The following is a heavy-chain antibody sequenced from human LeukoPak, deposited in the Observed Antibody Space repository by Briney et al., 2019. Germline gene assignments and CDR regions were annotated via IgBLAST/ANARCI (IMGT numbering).Heavy chain of an antibody. CDR1: GGSFSGYY. V-gene: IGHV4-34*01. Sequence: SETLSLTCAVYGGSFSGYYWSWIRQPPGKGLEWIGEINHSGSTNYNPSLKSRVTISVDTSKNQFSLKLSSVTAADMAVYYCARGRGYGAPFDYWGQGTLVTVSS. CDR2: INHSGST. CDR3: ARGRGYGAPFDY. J-gene: IGHJ4*02. D-gene: IGHD5-12*01.